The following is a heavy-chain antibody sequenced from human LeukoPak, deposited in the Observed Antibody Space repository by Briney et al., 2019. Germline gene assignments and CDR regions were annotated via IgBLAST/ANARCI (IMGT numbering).Heavy chain of an antibody. CDR2: ISYVGSNK. V-gene: IGHV3-30*18. J-gene: IGHJ4*02. CDR3: AKDPIIRGAAAGPDY. CDR1: GFTFSSYG. D-gene: IGHD6-13*01. Sequence: PGRSLRLSCAASGFTFSSYGMHWVRQAPGKGLEWVAVISYVGSNKYYADSVKGRFTISRDNSKNTLYLQMNSLRAEDTAVYYCAKDPIIRGAAAGPDYWGQGTLVTVSS.